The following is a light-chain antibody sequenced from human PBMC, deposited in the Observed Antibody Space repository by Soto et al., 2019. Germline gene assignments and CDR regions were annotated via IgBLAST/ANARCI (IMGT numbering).Light chain of an antibody. J-gene: IGKJ4*01. CDR3: QQYGSPALT. V-gene: IGKV3-20*01. CDR1: QTLGSTY. Sequence: EIAWRPTPSTLYLSLGESDTLSCQAAQTLGSTYLGWYQHEGGQAPKLLIYATSTMATGIPDRFSGSGSGTDFSLTISRLEPEDVAVYYCQQYGSPALTFGGGTKVEI. CDR2: ATS.